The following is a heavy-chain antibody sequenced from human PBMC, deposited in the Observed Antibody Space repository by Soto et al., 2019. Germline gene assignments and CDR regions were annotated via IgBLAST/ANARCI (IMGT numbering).Heavy chain of an antibody. Sequence: SETLSLTCTVSGASIKRNYWSWIRQPPGKAPEWIGYIFYSGTTKYNPSLESGVTISLDTSKDQLSLMLTSVSAADTAIYYCARIQGAYYDVLTGFPRGLMDVWGQGTMVTVSS. CDR1: GASIKRNY. V-gene: IGHV4-59*01. J-gene: IGHJ6*02. CDR3: ARIQGAYYDVLTGFPRGLMDV. CDR2: IFYSGTT. D-gene: IGHD3-9*01.